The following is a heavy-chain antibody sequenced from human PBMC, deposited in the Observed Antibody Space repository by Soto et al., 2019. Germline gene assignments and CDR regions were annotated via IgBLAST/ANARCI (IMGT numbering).Heavy chain of an antibody. CDR3: AKAQGRLSLLYYFDY. Sequence: PGGSLRLSSSASGFTFSSYAMSWVRQAPGKGLEWVSAISGSGGSTYYADSVKGRFTISRDNSKNTLYLQMNSLRAEDTAVYYCAKAQGRLSLLYYFDYWGQGTLVTVSS. V-gene: IGHV3-23*01. D-gene: IGHD3-16*02. CDR2: ISGSGGST. J-gene: IGHJ4*02. CDR1: GFTFSSYA.